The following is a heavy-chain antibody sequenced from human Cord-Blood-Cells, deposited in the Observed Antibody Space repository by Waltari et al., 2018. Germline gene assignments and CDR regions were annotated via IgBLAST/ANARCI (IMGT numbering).Heavy chain of an antibody. CDR3: ARLSKGMFDY. CDR1: GGSFSGYY. V-gene: IGHV4-34*01. Sequence: QVQLQQWGAGLLKPSETLSLTCAVYGGSFSGYYWSWIRQPPGKGPERIGEINHSGSTNYNPSLQSPVTISVDASKNPFSLRLGSVTAADTAMYYCARLSKGMFDYWGQGTLVTVSS. CDR2: INHSGST. J-gene: IGHJ4*02.